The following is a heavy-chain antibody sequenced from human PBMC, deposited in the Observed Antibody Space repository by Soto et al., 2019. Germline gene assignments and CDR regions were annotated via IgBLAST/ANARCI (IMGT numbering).Heavy chain of an antibody. CDR2: MNANSGNT. V-gene: IGHV1-8*01. Sequence: QVQLVQSWAEVKKPGASVKVSCKASGYTFTSYDINWVRQATGQGLEWKGWMNANSGNTGHAQKFQGRRTMTRSTSISTAYMELSSLSSEDTAVYYCARERSGSSDYWGQGTLVTVSS. J-gene: IGHJ4*02. D-gene: IGHD1-26*01. CDR1: GYTFTSYD. CDR3: ARERSGSSDY.